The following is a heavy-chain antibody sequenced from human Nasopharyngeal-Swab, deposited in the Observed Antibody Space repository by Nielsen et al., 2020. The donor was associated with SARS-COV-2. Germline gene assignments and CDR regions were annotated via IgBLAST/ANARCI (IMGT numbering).Heavy chain of an antibody. CDR3: ARGLSGIVPAPILGLGPYYYYFFMDV. CDR2: INHSGRT. Sequence: PGKGTEWIAEINHSGRTNYNPSLKSRVTLSVDTSMNQVSLEVSSVTAADTAVYYCARGLSGIVPAPILGLGPYYYYFFMDVWGKGTTVTVSS. J-gene: IGHJ6*03. V-gene: IGHV4-34*01. D-gene: IGHD2-2*01.